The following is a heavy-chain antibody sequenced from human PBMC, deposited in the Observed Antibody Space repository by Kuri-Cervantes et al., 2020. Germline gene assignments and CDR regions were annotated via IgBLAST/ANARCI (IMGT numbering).Heavy chain of an antibody. CDR3: ARDTQSGSYYLATNYGMDV. CDR1: GFTFSSNA. CDR2: VSYDGSNK. D-gene: IGHD1-26*01. J-gene: IGHJ6*02. Sequence: GGSLRLSCAASGFTFSSNAMHWVRQAPGKGLEWVAVVSYDGSNKYYADSVKGRFTISRDNSKNTLYLQMNSLRAEDTAVYYCARDTQSGSYYLATNYGMDVWGQGTTVTVSS. V-gene: IGHV3-30-3*01.